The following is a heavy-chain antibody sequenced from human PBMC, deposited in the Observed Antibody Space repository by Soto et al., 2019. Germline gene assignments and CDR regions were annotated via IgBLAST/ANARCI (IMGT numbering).Heavy chain of an antibody. V-gene: IGHV4-39*01. J-gene: IGHJ4*02. CDR3: ARQGSY. CDR1: GVSISDTSYY. CDR2: IYFNGNT. Sequence: SETLSLTCNVSGVSISDTSYYWGWIRQPPGKGLEWIGTIYFNGNTFYNPSLKCRLTISVDTSKNQISLRLTSVTAADTAVYYWARQGSYWGQGTLVTVSS.